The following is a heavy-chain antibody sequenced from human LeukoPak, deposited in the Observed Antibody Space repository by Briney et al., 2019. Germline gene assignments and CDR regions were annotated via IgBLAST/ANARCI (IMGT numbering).Heavy chain of an antibody. D-gene: IGHD2-21*02. J-gene: IGHJ5*02. CDR2: INHSGST. Sequence: SETLSLTCAVYGGSFSGYYWSWIRQPPGKGLEWIGEINHSGSTNYNPSLKSRVTISVDTSKNQFSLKLSSVTAADTAVYYCARRARRSYCGGGCYPGNGWFDPWGREPWSPSPQ. V-gene: IGHV4-34*01. CDR3: ARRARRSYCGGGCYPGNGWFDP. CDR1: GGSFSGYY.